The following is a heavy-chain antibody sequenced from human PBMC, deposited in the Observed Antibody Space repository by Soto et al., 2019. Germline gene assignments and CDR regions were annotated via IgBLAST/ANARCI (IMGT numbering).Heavy chain of an antibody. J-gene: IGHJ4*02. Sequence: QVQLVESGGGVVQPGRSLRLSCAASGFTFSSYGMQWVRQAPGKGLEWVAVIWHDGSNQYYADSVKGLFTVSRDNSKNTLYLQLNSLRVEDTAVYYCARERGQIDYWGQGTLVTVSS. CDR1: GFTFSSYG. CDR2: IWHDGSNQ. V-gene: IGHV3-33*01. CDR3: ARERGQIDY.